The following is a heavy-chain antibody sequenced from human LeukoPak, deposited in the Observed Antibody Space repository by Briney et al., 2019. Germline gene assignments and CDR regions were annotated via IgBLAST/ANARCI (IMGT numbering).Heavy chain of an antibody. J-gene: IGHJ4*02. CDR1: GDSVSSNSAA. V-gene: IGHV6-1*01. D-gene: IGHD5-18*01. Sequence: SQTLSLTCAISGDSVSSNSAAWNWFRQSPSIGLEWLGRTYYRSKWYDDYAVSVKIRRTISPDKSKNQFSMQLNSVTPEDTAVYYCVREGGYGILGYWAQGTLVTVSS. CDR2: TYYRSKWYD. CDR3: VREGGYGILGY.